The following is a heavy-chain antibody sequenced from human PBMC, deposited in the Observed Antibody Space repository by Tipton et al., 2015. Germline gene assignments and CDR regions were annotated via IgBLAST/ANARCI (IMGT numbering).Heavy chain of an antibody. CDR2: ISYDGAEK. Sequence: RSLRLSCAASGFTFSSYAMTWVRQAPGKGLEWVAVISYDGAEKYYADSVKGRFSISRDTSKKTLFLQMNSLRPEDTAVYYCVRVRDIYYYYQSMDVWGQGTTVTVSS. CDR1: GFTFSSYA. CDR3: VRVRDIYYYYQSMDV. V-gene: IGHV3-30*03. D-gene: IGHD5-12*01. J-gene: IGHJ6*02.